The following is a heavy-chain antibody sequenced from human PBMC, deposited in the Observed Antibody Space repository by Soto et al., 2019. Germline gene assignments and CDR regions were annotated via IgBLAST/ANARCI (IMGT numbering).Heavy chain of an antibody. CDR3: ARGLAPYYFAY. J-gene: IGHJ4*02. D-gene: IGHD6-19*01. CDR2: INAGNGNT. V-gene: IGHV1-3*01. CDR1: GYTFTSYA. Sequence: QVQLVQSGAEVKKPGASVKVSCKASGYTFTSYAMHWVRQAPGQRLEWMGWINAGNGNTKYSQKFQGRVTITRDTAASTAYMQLSSLRSADTAVYYCARGLAPYYFAYWCQGTLVTVSS.